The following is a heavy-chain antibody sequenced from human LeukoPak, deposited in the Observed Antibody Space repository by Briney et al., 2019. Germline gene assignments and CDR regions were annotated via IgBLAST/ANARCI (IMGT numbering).Heavy chain of an antibody. Sequence: SVKVSCKASGGTFSSYAISWVRQAPGQGLEWMGRIIPIFGTANYAQKFQGRVTITTDESTSTAYMELSSLRSEDTAVYYCARDSNSGSYFGYNWFDPWGQGTLVTVSS. D-gene: IGHD1-26*01. J-gene: IGHJ5*02. CDR2: IIPIFGTA. CDR1: GGTFSSYA. CDR3: ARDSNSGSYFGYNWFDP. V-gene: IGHV1-69*05.